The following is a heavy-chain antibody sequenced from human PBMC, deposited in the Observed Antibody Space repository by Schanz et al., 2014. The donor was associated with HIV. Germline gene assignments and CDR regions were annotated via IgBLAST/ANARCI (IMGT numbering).Heavy chain of an antibody. CDR2: LSGSGDRT. D-gene: IGHD1-20*01. Sequence: QVQLVESGGGVVQPGRSLRLSCAASGFTFSTYVMHWVRQAPGKGLEWLSTLSGSGDRTYYADSVKGRVTISRDNSKNTLYLQMNSLRVEDTAVYYCARDYHWNWFDPWGQGTLVTVSS. J-gene: IGHJ5*02. CDR3: ARDYHWNWFDP. CDR1: GFTFSTYV. V-gene: IGHV3-NL1*01.